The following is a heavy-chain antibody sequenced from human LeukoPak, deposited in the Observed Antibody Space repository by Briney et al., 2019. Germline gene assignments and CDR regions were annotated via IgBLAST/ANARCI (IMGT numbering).Heavy chain of an antibody. D-gene: IGHD3-22*01. J-gene: IGHJ6*03. CDR1: GGSINYYY. V-gene: IGHV4-59*01. CDR2: IYSSGST. Sequence: PSETLPLTCTVSGGSINYYYWSWIRQPPGKGLEYIGYIYSSGSTNYNPSPKSRVTMSVDTSKTQFSLKLSSVTAADTAVYYCARDSRYSDTSGYYYSHYYMDVWGKGTTVTVSS. CDR3: ARDSRYSDTSGYYYSHYYMDV.